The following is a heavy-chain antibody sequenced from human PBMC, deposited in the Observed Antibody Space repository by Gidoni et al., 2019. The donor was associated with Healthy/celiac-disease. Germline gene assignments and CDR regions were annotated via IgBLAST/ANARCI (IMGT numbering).Heavy chain of an antibody. D-gene: IGHD6-6*01. V-gene: IGHV3-23*01. CDR1: GFTFSRYA. CDR3: AKDVPARRSYYYYGMDV. Sequence: EVQLLESGGGLVQPGGSLRLSCAASGFTFSRYAMSWVRQAPGTGLEWVSAISGSGGSTYYADSVKGRFTISRDNSKNTLYLQMNSLRAEDTAVYYCAKDVPARRSYYYYGMDVWGQGTTVTVSS. CDR2: ISGSGGST. J-gene: IGHJ6*02.